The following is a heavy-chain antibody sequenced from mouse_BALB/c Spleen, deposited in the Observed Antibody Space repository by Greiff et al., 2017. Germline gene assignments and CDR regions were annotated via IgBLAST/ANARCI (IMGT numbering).Heavy chain of an antibody. J-gene: IGHJ3*01. V-gene: IGHV1-82*01. Sequence: QVQLQQSGPELVKPGASVKISCKASGYAFSSSWMNWVKQRPGQGLEWIGRIYPGDGDTNYNGKFKGKATLTADKSSSTAYMQLSSLTSVDSAVYFCARSLTGKGWFAYWGQGTLVTVSA. D-gene: IGHD4-1*01. CDR3: ARSLTGKGWFAY. CDR2: IYPGDGDT. CDR1: GYAFSSSW.